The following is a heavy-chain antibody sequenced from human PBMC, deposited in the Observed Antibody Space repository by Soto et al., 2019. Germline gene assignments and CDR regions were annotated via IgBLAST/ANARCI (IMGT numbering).Heavy chain of an antibody. CDR1: GGSFKSGSYS. CDR2: VYLTGRT. J-gene: IGHJ4*03. V-gene: IGHV4-61*01. CDR3: ARDFGYFDS. Sequence: QVQLQESGPGLVKPSETLSLTCTVSGGSFKSGSYSWSWIRQPPGKGLEWIGYVYLTGRTSYNPSLKSRVSISMDTSKNQFSLNLDSVTAADTAVYFCARDFGYFDSWGQGTLVTVSS. D-gene: IGHD3-3*01.